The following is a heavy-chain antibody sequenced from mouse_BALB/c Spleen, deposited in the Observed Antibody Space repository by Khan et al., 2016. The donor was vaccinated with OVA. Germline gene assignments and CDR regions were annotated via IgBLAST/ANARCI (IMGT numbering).Heavy chain of an antibody. Sequence: QLQESGPGLVKPSQSLSLTCTVTGYSITSDYAWNWIRQFPGNKLEWMGYISYSGSTSYNPSLKSRISITRDTSKNQIFLQLTSVTTEDTSTYYCAIMIRGDYFDYWGQGTTLTVSS. CDR2: ISYSGST. J-gene: IGHJ2*01. CDR3: AIMIRGDYFDY. CDR1: GYSITSDYA. V-gene: IGHV3-2*02. D-gene: IGHD2-4*01.